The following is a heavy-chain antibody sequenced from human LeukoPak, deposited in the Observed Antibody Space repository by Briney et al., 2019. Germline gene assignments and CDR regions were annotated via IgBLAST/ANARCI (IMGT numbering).Heavy chain of an antibody. CDR1: GGSISSGSYY. J-gene: IGHJ6*02. V-gene: IGHV4-61*01. CDR3: ARHRGISSGRYGMDV. D-gene: IGHD3-22*01. Sequence: SETLSLTCTVSGGSISSGSYYWSWIRQPPGKGLEWIGYIYDSGSTNYNPSLKSRVTISVDTSKNQFSLKLSSVTAADTAVYYCARHRGISSGRYGMDVWGQGTTVTVSS. CDR2: IYDSGST.